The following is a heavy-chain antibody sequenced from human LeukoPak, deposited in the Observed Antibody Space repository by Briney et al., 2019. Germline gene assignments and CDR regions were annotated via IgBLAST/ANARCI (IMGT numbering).Heavy chain of an antibody. V-gene: IGHV4-34*01. CDR1: GGSFSGYY. D-gene: IGHD2-15*01. CDR2: INHSGST. J-gene: IGHJ4*02. Sequence: SETLSLTCAVYGGSFSGYYWSWIRQPPGKGLEWIGEINHSGSTNYNPSLKSRVTISVDTSKNQFSLKLSSVTAADTAVYYCARGGFDCSGGSCYSQALYYFDYWGQGTLVTASS. CDR3: ARGGFDCSGGSCYSQALYYFDY.